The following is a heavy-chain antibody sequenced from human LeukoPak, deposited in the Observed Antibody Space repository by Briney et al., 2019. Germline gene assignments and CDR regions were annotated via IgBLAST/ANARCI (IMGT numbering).Heavy chain of an antibody. V-gene: IGHV4-34*01. CDR2: INHSGST. CDR1: GGSFSGYY. J-gene: IGHJ4*02. Sequence: SETLSLTCAVYGGSFSGYYWSWIRQPPGKGLEWIGEINHSGSTNYNPSLKSRVTISVDTSKNQFSLKLSSVTAADTAVYYCARDASGYYYLPVVYWGQGTLVTVSS. D-gene: IGHD3-22*01. CDR3: ARDASGYYYLPVVY.